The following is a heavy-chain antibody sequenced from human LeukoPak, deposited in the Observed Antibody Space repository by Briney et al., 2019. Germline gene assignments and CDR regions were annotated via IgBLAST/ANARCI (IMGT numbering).Heavy chain of an antibody. D-gene: IGHD1-7*01. J-gene: IGHJ6*02. CDR3: ARDPGITGTTHYYYYGMDV. CDR2: IIPIFGTA. Sequence: SVKVSCKASGGTFSSYAISWVRQAPGQGLEWMGGIIPIFGTANYAQEFQGRVTITADESTSTAYMELSSLRSEDTAVYYCARDPGITGTTHYYYYGMDVWGQGTTVTVSS. V-gene: IGHV1-69*01. CDR1: GGTFSSYA.